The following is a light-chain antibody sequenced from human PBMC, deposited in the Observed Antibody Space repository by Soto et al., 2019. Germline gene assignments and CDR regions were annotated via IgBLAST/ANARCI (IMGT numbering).Light chain of an antibody. CDR1: QSISSY. CDR2: AAS. J-gene: IGKJ5*01. Sequence: DIQMTQSPSSLSASVGDRVTITCRASQSISSYLNWYQQKPGKAPKLLIYAASSLQSGVPSRFSGSGSGTDSTLTISSLQPEDFATYYCQQSYSTPPITFAQGTRLEIK. CDR3: QQSYSTPPIT. V-gene: IGKV1-39*01.